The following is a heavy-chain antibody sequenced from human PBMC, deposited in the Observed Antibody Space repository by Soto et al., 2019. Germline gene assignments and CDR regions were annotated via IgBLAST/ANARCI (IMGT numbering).Heavy chain of an antibody. CDR1: GFTFSNYG. J-gene: IGHJ4*02. V-gene: IGHV3-30*18. CDR3: AKAGAPRYCGSSMCHPAGAY. CDR2: ISYDGSHK. D-gene: IGHD2-2*01. Sequence: QVQLVESGGGVVQPGRSLRLSCAGSGFTFSNYGLHWVRQAPGKGLEWVAVISYDGSHKYYADSVKGRFTISRDNSINMLHLQMDSLRAEDTAVYYCAKAGAPRYCGSSMCHPAGAYWGQGTLVSVSS.